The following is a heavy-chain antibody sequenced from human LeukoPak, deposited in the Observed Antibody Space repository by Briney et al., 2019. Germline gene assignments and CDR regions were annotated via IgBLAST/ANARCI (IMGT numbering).Heavy chain of an antibody. CDR2: INHSGST. CDR3: ASREASGYSGYDFHFDY. J-gene: IGHJ4*02. Sequence: PSETLSLTCTVSGGSISSSSYYWGWIRQPPGKGLEWIGEINHSGSTNYNPSLKSRVTISVDTSKNQFSLKLSSVTAADTAVYYCASREASGYSGYDFHFDYWGQGTLVTVSS. CDR1: GGSISSSSYY. D-gene: IGHD5-12*01. V-gene: IGHV4-39*07.